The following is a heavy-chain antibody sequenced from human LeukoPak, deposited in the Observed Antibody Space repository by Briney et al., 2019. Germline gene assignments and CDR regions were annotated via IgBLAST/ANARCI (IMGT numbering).Heavy chain of an antibody. CDR1: GFTFSSYS. CDR3: ARDFPLYSGSCMDY. CDR2: ISSSSSYI. Sequence: PGGSLRLSCAASGFTFSSYSMSWVRQAPGKGLEWVSSISSSSSYIYYADSVKGRFTISRDNAKNSLYLQMNSLRAEDTAVYYCARDFPLYSGSCMDYWGQGTLVTVSP. J-gene: IGHJ4*02. V-gene: IGHV3-21*01. D-gene: IGHD1-26*01.